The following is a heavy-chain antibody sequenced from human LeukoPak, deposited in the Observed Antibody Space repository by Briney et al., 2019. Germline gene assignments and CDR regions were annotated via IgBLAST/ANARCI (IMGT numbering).Heavy chain of an antibody. D-gene: IGHD6-19*01. CDR2: INYSGAT. CDR1: DGSISIYY. CDR3: ARGQWLVAPFVSFDI. J-gene: IGHJ3*02. Sequence: SETLSLTCTVSDGSISIYYWSWIRQPPGKGLEWIGYINYSGATNYNPSLKSRVTISIDTSKNQFSLKLSSVTAADTAVYYCARGQWLVAPFVSFDIWGQGTMVTVSS. V-gene: IGHV4-59*08.